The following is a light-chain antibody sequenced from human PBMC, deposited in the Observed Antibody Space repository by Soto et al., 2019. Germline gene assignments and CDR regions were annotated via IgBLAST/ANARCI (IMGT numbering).Light chain of an antibody. V-gene: IGKV1-5*03. J-gene: IGKJ1*01. CDR3: QQYNGYWT. CDR2: KAS. CDR1: QSISDL. Sequence: DIQMTQSPSTLSASVGDRVTITCRASQSISDLLAWYQHKPGKAPKLLIYKASVLKSGVPSRFSGSGSGTEYTLTISSLQPAHFASYYCQQYNGYWTFGQGTKVEI.